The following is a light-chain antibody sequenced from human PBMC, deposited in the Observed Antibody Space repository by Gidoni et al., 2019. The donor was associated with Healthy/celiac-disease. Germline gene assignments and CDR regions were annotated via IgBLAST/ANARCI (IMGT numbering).Light chain of an antibody. V-gene: IGKV1-9*01. CDR3: QQLNSYPGT. CDR1: QGISSY. J-gene: IGKJ2*02. Sequence: DIQLTQSPSFLSASVGDRVTITCRASQGISSYLAWYQQKPGKAPKLLIYAASTLQSGVPSRFIGSGSRPDFTLTISSLQPEDFATYYCQQLNSYPGTFGQGTKLEIK. CDR2: AAS.